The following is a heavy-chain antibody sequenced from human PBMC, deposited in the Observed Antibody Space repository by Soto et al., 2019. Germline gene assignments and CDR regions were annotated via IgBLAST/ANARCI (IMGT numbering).Heavy chain of an antibody. Sequence: GGSLRLSCEVSGFTLSMYSMTWVRQAPGKGLEWVAKIPQEGSDGHYVDPVKGRFTIARDNAKNSVYLKMHSLRAEDTAVYYCARDQLILPAHDFFYGSDVWGQGTKVTVSS. V-gene: IGHV3-7*03. J-gene: IGHJ6*02. CDR3: ARDQLILPAHDFFYGSDV. CDR1: GFTLSMYS. CDR2: IPQEGSDG. D-gene: IGHD2-21*02.